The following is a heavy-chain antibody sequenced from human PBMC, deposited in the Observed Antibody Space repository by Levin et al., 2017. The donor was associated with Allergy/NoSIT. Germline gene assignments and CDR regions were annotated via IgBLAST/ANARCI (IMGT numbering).Heavy chain of an antibody. D-gene: IGHD2-2*01. J-gene: IGHJ6*03. CDR1: GFTFSNYG. CDR2: ISYDGSNE. Sequence: GGSLRLSCAASGFTFSNYGMHWVRQAPGKGLEWVAVISYDGSNEYYTDSVKGRFTISRDNSKNTLYLQMNSLRAEDTAVYYCAKGRGSTKPGRDHYFYMDVWGKGTTVTVSS. CDR3: AKGRGSTKPGRDHYFYMDV. V-gene: IGHV3-30*18.